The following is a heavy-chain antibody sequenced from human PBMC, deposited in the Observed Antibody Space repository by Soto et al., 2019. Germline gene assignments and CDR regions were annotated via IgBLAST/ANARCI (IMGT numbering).Heavy chain of an antibody. V-gene: IGHV1-18*04. CDR1: GYTFTSYG. Sequence: ASVKVSCKASGYTFTSYGISWVRQAPGQGLEWMGWISAYNGNTNYVQKLQGRVTMTTDTSTSTAYMELRSLRSDDTAVYYCARGGYSYGYYYYYGMDVWGQGTTVTVSS. J-gene: IGHJ6*02. CDR3: ARGGYSYGYYYYYGMDV. CDR2: ISAYNGNT. D-gene: IGHD5-18*01.